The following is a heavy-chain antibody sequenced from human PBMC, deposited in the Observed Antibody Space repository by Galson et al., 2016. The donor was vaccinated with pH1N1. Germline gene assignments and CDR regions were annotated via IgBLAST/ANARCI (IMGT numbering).Heavy chain of an antibody. V-gene: IGHV4-59*01. CDR3: ASAGYRSGWYGIGAFDV. CDR1: GGSISSYY. J-gene: IGHJ3*01. Sequence: ETLSLTCTVSGGSISSYYWSWIRQPPGKGLEWIGYLYNSGGTNYNHSLMSRVTLSEDTSRNQFSLQLRSVTAADTAVYYCASAGYRSGWYGIGAFDVWGQGTKVTVSS. D-gene: IGHD6-13*01. CDR2: LYNSGGT.